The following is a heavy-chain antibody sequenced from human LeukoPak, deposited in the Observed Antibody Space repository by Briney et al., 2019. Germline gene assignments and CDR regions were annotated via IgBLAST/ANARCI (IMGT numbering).Heavy chain of an antibody. CDR1: GGSFSGYY. CDR3: ARLGYCSSTNCYGYYFDY. V-gene: IGHV4-34*01. CDR2: INHSGST. Sequence: KPSETLSLTCAVYGGSFSGYYWSWIRQPPGKGLEWIGEINHSGSTNYNPSLKSRVTISVDTSKNQFSLKLSSVTAADTAVYYCARLGYCSSTNCYGYYFDYWGQGTLVTVSS. J-gene: IGHJ4*02. D-gene: IGHD2-2*01.